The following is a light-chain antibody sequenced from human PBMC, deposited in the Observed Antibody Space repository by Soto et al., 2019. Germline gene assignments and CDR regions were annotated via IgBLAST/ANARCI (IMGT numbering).Light chain of an antibody. CDR1: QDIDKY. V-gene: IGKV1-33*01. Sequence: DIQMTQSPSSLSASVGDRVTITCQASQDIDKYLNWYQQKQGKAPKLLIDDVTNLETGVASRFNGSGYGTHFTFTIGSLQPEDIATYYCQQYYDLPITFGQGTRLEIK. CDR2: DVT. CDR3: QQYYDLPIT. J-gene: IGKJ5*01.